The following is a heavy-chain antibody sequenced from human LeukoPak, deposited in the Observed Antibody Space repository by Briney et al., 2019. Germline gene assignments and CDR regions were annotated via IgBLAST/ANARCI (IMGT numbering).Heavy chain of an antibody. CDR3: ARDNESVWLAFF. D-gene: IGHD6-19*01. CDR1: GYTFTSYG. Sequence: ASVKVSCKASGYTFTSYGISWVRQAPGQGLEWMGWISAYYGNTNYAQKLQGRVTMTTDTSTSTAYMELRSLRSDDTAVYYCARDNESVWLAFFWGQGTLVTVSS. J-gene: IGHJ4*02. CDR2: ISAYYGNT. V-gene: IGHV1-18*01.